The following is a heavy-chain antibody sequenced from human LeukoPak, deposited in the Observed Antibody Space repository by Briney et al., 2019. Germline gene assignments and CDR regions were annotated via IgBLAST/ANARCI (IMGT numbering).Heavy chain of an antibody. CDR1: GGSISSYY. Sequence: SETLSLTCTVSGGSISSYYWSWIRQPPGKGLEWIGYIYYSGSTNYNPSLKSRVTISVDTSKNQFSLKLSSVTAADTAVYYCARTTMIVVASAFDIWGQGTMVTISS. CDR2: IYYSGST. V-gene: IGHV4-59*01. CDR3: ARTTMIVVASAFDI. J-gene: IGHJ3*02. D-gene: IGHD3-22*01.